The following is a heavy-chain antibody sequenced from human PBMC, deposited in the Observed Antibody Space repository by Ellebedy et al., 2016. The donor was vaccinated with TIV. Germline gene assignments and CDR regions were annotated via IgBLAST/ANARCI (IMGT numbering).Heavy chain of an antibody. D-gene: IGHD5-12*01. J-gene: IGHJ6*02. V-gene: IGHV1-69*13. CDR2: IIPIFGTA. CDR3: ARKHSGYDYYYYYGMDV. Sequence: SVKVSXKASGYTFTSYGISWVRQAPGQGLEWMGGIIPIFGTANYAQKFQGRVTITADESTSTAYMELSSLRSEDTAVYYCARKHSGYDYYYYYGMDVWGQGTTVTVSS. CDR1: GYTFTSYG.